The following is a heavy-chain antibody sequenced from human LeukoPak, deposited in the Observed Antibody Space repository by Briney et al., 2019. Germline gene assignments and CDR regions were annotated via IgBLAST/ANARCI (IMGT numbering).Heavy chain of an antibody. V-gene: IGHV1-2*02. CDR3: ARDRVATISPNWFDP. Sequence: ASVKVSCKASGYTFTGYYMHWVRQAPGQGLERMGWINPNSGGTNYAQKFQGRVTMTRDTSISTAYMELSRLRSDDTAVYYCARDRVATISPNWFDPWGQGTLVTVSS. CDR2: INPNSGGT. J-gene: IGHJ5*02. CDR1: GYTFTGYY. D-gene: IGHD5-12*01.